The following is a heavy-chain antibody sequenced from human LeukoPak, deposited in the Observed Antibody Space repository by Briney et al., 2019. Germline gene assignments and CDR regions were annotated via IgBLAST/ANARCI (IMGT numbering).Heavy chain of an antibody. J-gene: IGHJ4*02. V-gene: IGHV3-30*18. Sequence: GGSLRLSCAASGFTFGSYGMHWVRQAPGKGLGWVAVISFDGRNTYYADSVKGRFTISRDDSKNTLYLQMNSLRADDTAVYYCAKGGVATVDYLDYWGQGTLVTVSS. CDR1: GFTFGSYG. D-gene: IGHD5-12*01. CDR3: AKGGVATVDYLDY. CDR2: ISFDGRNT.